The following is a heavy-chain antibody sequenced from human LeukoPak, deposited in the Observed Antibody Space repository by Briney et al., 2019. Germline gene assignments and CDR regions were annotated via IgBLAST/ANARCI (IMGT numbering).Heavy chain of an antibody. CDR1: GFPFSVYY. CDR2: ISNSGSDI. Sequence: GGSLRLSCAASGFPFSVYYMSWIRQPPGKGLEWVSYISNSGSDIYYADSVKGRFTISRDNAKDSLYLQMSSLRAEDTAVYYCARGFDCSSTSCSCMDVWGQGTTVTVSS. V-gene: IGHV3-11*01. J-gene: IGHJ6*02. D-gene: IGHD2-2*01. CDR3: ARGFDCSSTSCSCMDV.